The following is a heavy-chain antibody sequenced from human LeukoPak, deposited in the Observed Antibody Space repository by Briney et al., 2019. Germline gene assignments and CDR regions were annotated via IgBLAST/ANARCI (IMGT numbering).Heavy chain of an antibody. CDR2: ISGSDGST. Sequence: GGSLRLSCAASGFTFSSYAMSWVRQAPGKGLEWVSSISGSDGSTYYADSVKGRFTISRDNSKNTLYLQMNSLRAEDTAVYYCAYMRGLYYGIDYWGQGTLVTVSS. J-gene: IGHJ4*02. CDR1: GFTFSSYA. D-gene: IGHD3-10*01. CDR3: AYMRGLYYGIDY. V-gene: IGHV3-23*01.